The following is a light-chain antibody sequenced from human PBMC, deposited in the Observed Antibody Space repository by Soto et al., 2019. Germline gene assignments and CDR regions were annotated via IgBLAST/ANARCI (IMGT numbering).Light chain of an antibody. CDR2: GAS. V-gene: IGKV3-20*01. CDR1: QIVSISY. J-gene: IGKJ1*01. CDR3: QQHGSSPPSWT. Sequence: EIVLTQSRGTLSLSPGERATLFCGVSQIVSISYLAWYQQKPGQAPRLLIYGASSRATGIPDWFSGSGSGTDFTLTISRLEPEDFAVYYCQQHGSSPPSWTFGQGTKVEIK.